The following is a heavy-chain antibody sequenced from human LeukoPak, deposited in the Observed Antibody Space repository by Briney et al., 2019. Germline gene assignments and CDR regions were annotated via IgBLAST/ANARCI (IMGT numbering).Heavy chain of an antibody. CDR2: IRYDGSNK. D-gene: IGHD3-22*01. CDR1: GFTFSNYG. CDR3: AKRSGYYDSKAPNDY. J-gene: IGHJ4*02. V-gene: IGHV3-30*02. Sequence: PGGSLRLSCAASGFTFSNYGMNWVRQAPGKGLEWVAFIRYDGSNKYYADSVKGRFTISRDNSKNTLYLQMNSLRAEDTAVYYCAKRSGYYDSKAPNDYWGQGTLVTVSS.